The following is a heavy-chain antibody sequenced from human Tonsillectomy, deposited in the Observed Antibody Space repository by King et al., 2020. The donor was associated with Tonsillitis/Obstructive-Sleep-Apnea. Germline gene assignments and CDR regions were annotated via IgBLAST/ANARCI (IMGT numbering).Heavy chain of an antibody. CDR3: VRAFDSSSYYFYGLDV. Sequence: VQLVESGGGLVQPGGSLRLSCAASGFTFSSYDMHWVRQVTGKGLEWVSGIGTTGDPYYPGSVKGRFTISRENAKNSFYLQANSLRAGDTAVHYCVRAFDSSSYYFYGLDVWGQGTTVTGPS. D-gene: IGHD3-22*01. CDR1: GFTFSSYD. J-gene: IGHJ6*02. CDR2: IGTTGDP. V-gene: IGHV3-13*05.